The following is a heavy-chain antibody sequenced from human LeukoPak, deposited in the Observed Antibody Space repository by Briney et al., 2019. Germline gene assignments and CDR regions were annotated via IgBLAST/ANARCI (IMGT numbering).Heavy chain of an antibody. CDR3: AHLSGSYLTLDY. D-gene: IGHD1-26*01. Sequence: SGPTLMKPTPTLTLTFTFSGFSLSTRGVGVGWIRQPPVKALEWLALIYWNDDKRYSPSLKSSLTITKDTSKNQVVLTMTNMDPVDTATYYCAHLSGSYLTLDYWGQGTLVTVSS. CDR1: GFSLSTRGVG. V-gene: IGHV2-5*01. J-gene: IGHJ4*02. CDR2: IYWNDDK.